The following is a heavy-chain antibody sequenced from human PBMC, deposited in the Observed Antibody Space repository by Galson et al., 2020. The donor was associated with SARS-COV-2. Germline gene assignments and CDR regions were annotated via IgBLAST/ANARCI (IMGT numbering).Heavy chain of an antibody. J-gene: IGHJ4*02. D-gene: IGHD3-10*01. CDR2: ISDYNGNT. CDR3: AGYYYGSGSLGY. Sequence: ASVKVSCKASGYTFTSYGISWVRQAPGQGLEWMGWISDYNGNTNYAQKLQGRVTMTTDTSTSTAHMELRSLRSDDTAVYYCAGYYYGSGSLGYWGQGTLVTVSS. CDR1: GYTFTSYG. V-gene: IGHV1-18*01.